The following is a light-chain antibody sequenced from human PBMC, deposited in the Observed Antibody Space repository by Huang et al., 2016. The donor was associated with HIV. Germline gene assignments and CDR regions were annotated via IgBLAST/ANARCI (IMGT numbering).Light chain of an antibody. J-gene: IGKJ4*01. V-gene: IGKV1-33*01. Sequence: DIQLTQSPVSLSVSVGDRVTISCQSSHDIRYLLNWYQQKPGKAPKRLIYEASYLQTGVPSRFSASGSGTDFTLTISSLHPEDLATYFCQQYESVPLTFGGGTKVQIK. CDR2: EAS. CDR3: QQYESVPLT. CDR1: HDIRYL.